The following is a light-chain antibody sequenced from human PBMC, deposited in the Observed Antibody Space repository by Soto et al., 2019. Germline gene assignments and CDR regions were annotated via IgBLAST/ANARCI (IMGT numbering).Light chain of an antibody. Sequence: EFVLTQSPGTLSLSPGERATLSCRASQTIRNTYLAWYQQKPGQAPRLLIYDASSRAPGIPDRFSGGGSGTDFTLTISSLEPEDFAVYYCQQFSSYPLTFGGGTKVDIK. CDR2: DAS. CDR3: QQFSSYPLT. CDR1: QTIRNTY. J-gene: IGKJ4*01. V-gene: IGKV3-20*01.